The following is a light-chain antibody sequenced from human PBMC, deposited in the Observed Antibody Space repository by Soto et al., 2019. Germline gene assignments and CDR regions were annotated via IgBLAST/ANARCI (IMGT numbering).Light chain of an antibody. CDR1: QSLVYSDGDTY. CDR2: KVS. CDR3: IQTTHWPWT. Sequence: VVMTQSPLSLPVILGQPASISCRSNQSLVYSDGDTYLNWCQQRLGQSPRRLIYKVSNQDSGVPDKFRGSGSGHHFTLQSSRVETEDVGTYYCIQTTHWPWTVGQGTKVEIK. J-gene: IGKJ1*01. V-gene: IGKV2-30*01.